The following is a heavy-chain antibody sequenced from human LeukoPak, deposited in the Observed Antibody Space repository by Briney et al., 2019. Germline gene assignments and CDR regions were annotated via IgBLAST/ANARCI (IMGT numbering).Heavy chain of an antibody. CDR3: ARTGYDSSGYLDY. V-gene: IGHV3-7*01. D-gene: IGHD3-22*01. J-gene: IGHJ4*02. CDR2: IKQDGSEK. CDR1: GFTFSSYA. Sequence: PGGSLRLSCAASGFTFSSYAMSWVRQAPGKGLEWVANIKQDGSEKYYVDSVKGRFTISRDNAKNSLYLQMNSLRAEDTAVYYCARTGYDSSGYLDYWGQGTLVTVSS.